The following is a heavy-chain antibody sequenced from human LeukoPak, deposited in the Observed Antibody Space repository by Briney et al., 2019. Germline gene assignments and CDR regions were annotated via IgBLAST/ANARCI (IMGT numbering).Heavy chain of an antibody. Sequence: SVKVSCKASGGTFSSYAISWVRQAPGQGLEWMGGIIPIFGTANYAQKFQGRVTIIADESTSTAYMELSSLRSEDTAVYYCARGFSDSSGYYFDYFDYWGQGTLVTVSS. CDR2: IIPIFGTA. CDR1: GGTFSSYA. D-gene: IGHD3-22*01. CDR3: ARGFSDSSGYYFDYFDY. J-gene: IGHJ4*02. V-gene: IGHV1-69*01.